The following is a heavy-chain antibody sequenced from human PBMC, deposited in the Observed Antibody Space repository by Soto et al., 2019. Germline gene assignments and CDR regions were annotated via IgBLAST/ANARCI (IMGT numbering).Heavy chain of an antibody. CDR3: ARELIEGPAQYFQD. CDR2: INDDGSEE. V-gene: IGHV3-7*01. Sequence: PGGSLRLSCIASGCTFESDWVSWVRQNPGKGLEWVANINDDGSEEYYLDSVRGRFTISRDNAKNSLFLHMNSLTTEDTAVYFCARELIEGPAQYFQDWGQGPRVTVFS. CDR1: GCTFESDW. J-gene: IGHJ1*01.